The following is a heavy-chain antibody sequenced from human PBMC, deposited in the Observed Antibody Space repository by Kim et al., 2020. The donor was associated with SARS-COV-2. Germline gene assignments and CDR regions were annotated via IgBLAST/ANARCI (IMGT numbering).Heavy chain of an antibody. CDR3: GRDPNGDYVGAFEF. J-gene: IGHJ3*01. CDR1: GFAFSNFA. V-gene: IGHV3-23*01. D-gene: IGHD4-17*01. CDR2: IKGSGFT. Sequence: GGSLRLSCTASGFAFSNFAMTWVRQAPGKGLEWVSSIKGSGFTYSADSVAGRFTTSRDNSKNTLYLQMDSLRAEDAAVYYCGRDPNGDYVGAFEFWGHGTRVTVSS.